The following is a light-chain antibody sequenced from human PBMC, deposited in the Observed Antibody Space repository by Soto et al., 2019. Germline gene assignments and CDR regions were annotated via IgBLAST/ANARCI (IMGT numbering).Light chain of an antibody. CDR3: SSYTSSTTL. CDR2: EVS. Sequence: QAVVTQPASVSGSPGQSITISCTGISSDVGGYNYVSWYQHHPGKAPKLMICEVSNRPSGVSDRFSGSLSGNTASLTISGLQPEDEADYYCSSYTSSTTLFGTGTKLTVL. CDR1: SSDVGGYNY. J-gene: IGLJ1*01. V-gene: IGLV2-14*01.